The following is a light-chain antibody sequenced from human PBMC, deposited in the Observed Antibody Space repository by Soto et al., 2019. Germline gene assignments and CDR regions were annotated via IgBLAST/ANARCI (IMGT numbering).Light chain of an antibody. V-gene: IGKV1-39*01. CDR3: QQIYSTPQA. CDR2: AAS. CDR1: QSISSY. J-gene: IGKJ3*01. Sequence: DIQMTQSPSSLSASVGDRVTITCRASQSISSYLNWYQQKPGKAPKLLIYAASSLQSGVPSRFSGSGSGTDFTLTISSLQPEDFATYYCQQIYSTPQAFGPGTKVDIK.